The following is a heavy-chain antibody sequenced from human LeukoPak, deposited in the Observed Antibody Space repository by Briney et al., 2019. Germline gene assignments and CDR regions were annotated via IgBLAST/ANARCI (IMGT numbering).Heavy chain of an antibody. CDR2: IIPIFGTA. CDR1: GGTFISYA. CDR3: ARAPLSITVAGYNAFDI. Sequence: ASVKVSCKASGGTFISYAISWVRRAPGQGLEWMGGIIPIFGTANYAQKFQGRVTITADESTSTAYMELSSLRSEDTAVYYCARAPLSITVAGYNAFDIWGQGTMVTVSS. D-gene: IGHD6-19*01. V-gene: IGHV1-69*13. J-gene: IGHJ3*02.